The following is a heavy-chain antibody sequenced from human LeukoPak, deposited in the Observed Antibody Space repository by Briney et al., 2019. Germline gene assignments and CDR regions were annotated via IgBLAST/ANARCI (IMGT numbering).Heavy chain of an antibody. D-gene: IGHD3-10*01. CDR3: ARGNMVRGVTAYAFDI. V-gene: IGHV4-34*01. J-gene: IGHJ3*02. CDR2: INHSGST. CDR1: GGSFSGYY. Sequence: SETLSLTCAVYGGSFSGYYWSWIRQPPGKGLEWIGEINHSGSTNYNPSLKSRVTMSVDTSKNQFSLKLSSVTVADTAVYYCARGNMVRGVTAYAFDIWGQGTMVTVSS.